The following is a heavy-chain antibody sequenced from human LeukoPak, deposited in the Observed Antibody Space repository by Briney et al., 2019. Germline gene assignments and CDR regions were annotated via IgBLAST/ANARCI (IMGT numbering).Heavy chain of an antibody. J-gene: IGHJ6*02. D-gene: IGHD3-9*01. CDR2: IGSSVNTT. V-gene: IGHV3-23*01. Sequence: GGSLRLACAASGFTFSNYALSWVRQAPGKALEWVSSIGSSVNTTHYADSVKGRFTISRDNSKNTLYLQMNSLSAEDTAIYYCARDQAFDWFYYYYGMDVWGLGTTVIVSS. CDR3: ARDQAFDWFYYYYGMDV. CDR1: GFTFSNYA.